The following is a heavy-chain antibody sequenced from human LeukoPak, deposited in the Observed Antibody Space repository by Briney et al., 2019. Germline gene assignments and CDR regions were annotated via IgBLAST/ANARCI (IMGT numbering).Heavy chain of an antibody. CDR3: AREGLVGATRLDY. CDR2: ISSSSSNI. J-gene: IGHJ4*02. Sequence: GGSLRLSCAASGFTFSSYSMNWVRQAPGKGLEWVSYISSSSSNIYYADSVKGRFTISRDNAKNSLYLQMNSLRAEDTAVYYCAREGLVGATRLDYWGQGTLVTVSS. V-gene: IGHV3-48*01. D-gene: IGHD1-26*01. CDR1: GFTFSSYS.